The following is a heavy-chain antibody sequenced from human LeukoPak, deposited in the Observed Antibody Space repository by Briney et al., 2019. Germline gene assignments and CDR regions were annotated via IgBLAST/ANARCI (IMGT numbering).Heavy chain of an antibody. CDR1: GFTFSNYA. J-gene: IGHJ4*02. V-gene: IGHV3-23*01. D-gene: IGHD3-10*01. Sequence: GGSLRLSCAASGFTFSNYAMSWVRQAPGKGLGWVSAISSSGSATYYADSVKGRFTISRDNSKNTLYLQMSSLRAEDTAVYYCAKDWEWFGEFSNWGQATLVTVSS. CDR2: ISSSGSAT. CDR3: AKDWEWFGEFSN.